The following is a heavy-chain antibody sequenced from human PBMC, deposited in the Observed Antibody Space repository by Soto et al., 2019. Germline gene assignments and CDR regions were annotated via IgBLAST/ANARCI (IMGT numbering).Heavy chain of an antibody. D-gene: IGHD6-13*01. CDR2: ISYARDYQ. Sequence: QVQLVESGGGVVQPGRSLRLSCAASGFTFSSYGMHWVRQAPGKGLEWVAVISYARDYQYYADSVKGRFTISRDNSKNTLYLQMNTLRPEDTAVYFCAKSRGGSSWYEGDSWGQGTLVTVSS. CDR1: GFTFSSYG. CDR3: AKSRGGSSWYEGDS. V-gene: IGHV3-30*18. J-gene: IGHJ4*02.